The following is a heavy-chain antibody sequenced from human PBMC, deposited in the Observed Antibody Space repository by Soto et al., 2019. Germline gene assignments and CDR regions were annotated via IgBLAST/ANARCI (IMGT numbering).Heavy chain of an antibody. CDR2: IYPGDSDT. V-gene: IGHV5-51*01. J-gene: IGHJ6*02. CDR3: ARVYSSSLWYYYGMDV. CDR1: GYSFTSYW. Sequence: PGESLKISCQGSGYSFTSYWIGWVRQMPGKGLEWMGIIYPGDSDTRYSPSFQGQVTISADKSISTAYLQWSSLKASDTAMYYCARVYSSSLWYYYGMDVWAKGPRSPSP. D-gene: IGHD6-6*01.